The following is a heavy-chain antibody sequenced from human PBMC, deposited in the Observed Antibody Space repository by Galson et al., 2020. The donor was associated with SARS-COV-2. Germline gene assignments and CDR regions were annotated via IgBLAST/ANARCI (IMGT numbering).Heavy chain of an antibody. CDR3: ASEIAVAGTGFEY. V-gene: IGHV3-30*03. Sequence: GGSLRLSCAASGFTFSSYGMHWVRQAPGKGLEWVAVISYDGSNKYYADSVKGRFTISRDNSKNTLYLQMNSLRAEDTAVYYCASEIAVAGTGFEYWGQGTLVTVAS. J-gene: IGHJ4*02. CDR2: ISYDGSNK. CDR1: GFTFSSYG. D-gene: IGHD6-19*01.